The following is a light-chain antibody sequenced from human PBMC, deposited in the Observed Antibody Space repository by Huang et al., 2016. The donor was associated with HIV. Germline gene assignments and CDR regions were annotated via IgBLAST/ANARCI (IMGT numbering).Light chain of an antibody. CDR1: QGISSY. CDR3: QQYNTYPRIT. J-gene: IGKJ3*01. V-gene: IGKV1-8*01. Sequence: IRITQSPSSLSASIGDRVTITCRASQGISSYLDWYQQKPVKAPRLLIYDASTFQSGVPSRFSGSGSGTDFTLTINSLQSEDFATYYCQQYNTYPRITFGPGTKVEIK. CDR2: DAS.